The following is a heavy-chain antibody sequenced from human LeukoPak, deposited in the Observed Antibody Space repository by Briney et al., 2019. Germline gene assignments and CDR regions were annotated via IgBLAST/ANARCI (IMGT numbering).Heavy chain of an antibody. CDR2: VKGDGIST. Sequence: GGSLRLSCAASGFTFTDFWMHRVRQAPGGGLVWVSRVKGDGISTLYADSVKGRFTISRDNAKNTLYLQMNSLRADDTALYYCATGPYSAFEMWGQGTMVTVSS. D-gene: IGHD2-21*01. J-gene: IGHJ3*02. CDR3: ATGPYSAFEM. CDR1: GFTFTDFW. V-gene: IGHV3-74*01.